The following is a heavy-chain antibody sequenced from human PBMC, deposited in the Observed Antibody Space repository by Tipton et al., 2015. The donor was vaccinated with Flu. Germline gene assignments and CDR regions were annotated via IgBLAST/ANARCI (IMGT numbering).Heavy chain of an antibody. Sequence: SLRLSCAASGFTFSIYWMNWVRQAPGKGLEWVARIKQDGTEKYYVDSVKGRFTISRDNAKNSLYLHINSLRAEDTAVYFCARGGHPHCGGDCHAFDYWGQGTLVTVSS. J-gene: IGHJ4*02. CDR3: ARGGHPHCGGDCHAFDY. CDR2: IKQDGTEK. CDR1: GFTFSIYW. D-gene: IGHD2-21*02. V-gene: IGHV3-7*01.